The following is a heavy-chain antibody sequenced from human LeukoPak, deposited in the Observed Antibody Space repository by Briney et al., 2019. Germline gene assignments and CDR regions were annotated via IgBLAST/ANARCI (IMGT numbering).Heavy chain of an antibody. Sequence: GASVKVSCKASGYTFTSYDVNWVRQATGQGLEWMGWVNPNSGNTGYAQKFQGRVTMTRDTSISTFYMELSSLRSEDTAVYYCATRPITMIVGRGWYFDYWGQGTLVTVSS. D-gene: IGHD3-22*01. CDR2: VNPNSGNT. CDR3: ATRPITMIVGRGWYFDY. J-gene: IGHJ4*02. CDR1: GYTFTSYD. V-gene: IGHV1-8*01.